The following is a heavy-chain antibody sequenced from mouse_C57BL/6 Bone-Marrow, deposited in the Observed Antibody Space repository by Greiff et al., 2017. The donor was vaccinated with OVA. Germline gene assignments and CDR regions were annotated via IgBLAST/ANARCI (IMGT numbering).Heavy chain of an antibody. D-gene: IGHD2-4*01. CDR1: GFNIKDDY. Sequence: EVHLVESGAELVRPGASVKLSCTASGFNIKDDYMHWVKQRPEQGLEWIGWIDPENGDTEYASKFQGKATITADTSSNTAYLQLSSLTSEDTAVYYCTTGDYDDPPCWYFDVWGTGTTVTVSS. J-gene: IGHJ1*03. V-gene: IGHV14-4*01. CDR3: TTGDYDDPPCWYFDV. CDR2: IDPENGDT.